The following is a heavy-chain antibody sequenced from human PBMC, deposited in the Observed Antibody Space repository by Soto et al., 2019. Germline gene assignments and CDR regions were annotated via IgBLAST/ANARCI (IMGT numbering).Heavy chain of an antibody. V-gene: IGHV3-30*18. CDR2: ISYEGSNK. J-gene: IGHJ1*01. CDR3: AKELKGQLAH. CDR1: GFTFSSYG. D-gene: IGHD6-13*01. Sequence: QVQLVESGGGVVQPGRSLRLSCAASGFTFSSYGMHWVRQAPGKGLEWVAVISYEGSNKYYADSVKGRFTISRDNSKNTLYLQMNSLRAEDTAVYYCAKELKGQLAHWGQGTLVTVSS.